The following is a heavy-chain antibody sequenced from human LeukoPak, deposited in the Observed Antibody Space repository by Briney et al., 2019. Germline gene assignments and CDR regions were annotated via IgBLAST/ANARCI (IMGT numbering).Heavy chain of an antibody. CDR2: IRYDGSNK. D-gene: IGHD2-15*01. V-gene: IGHV3-30*02. J-gene: IGHJ4*02. CDR3: AKAPYCSGGSCYDDY. Sequence: GGSLRLSCAASGFTFSSYGMHWVRQDPGKGLEWVAFIRYDGSNKYYADSVKGRFTISRDNSKNTLYLQMNSLRAEDTAVYYCAKAPYCSGGSCYDDYWGQGTLVTVSS. CDR1: GFTFSSYG.